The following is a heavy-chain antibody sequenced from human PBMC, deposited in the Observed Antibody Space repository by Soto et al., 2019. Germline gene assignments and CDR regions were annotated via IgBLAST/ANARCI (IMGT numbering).Heavy chain of an antibody. CDR3: ASLHCSSTSCYEGDFLGY. CDR1: GFTFSDYY. V-gene: IGHV3-11*01. Sequence: GGSLRLSCAASGFTFSDYYMSWIRQAPGKGLEWVSYISSSGSTIYYADSVKGRFTISRDNAKNSLYLQMNSLRAEDTAVYYCASLHCSSTSCYEGDFLGYWGQGTLVTVSS. D-gene: IGHD2-2*01. CDR2: ISSSGSTI. J-gene: IGHJ4*02.